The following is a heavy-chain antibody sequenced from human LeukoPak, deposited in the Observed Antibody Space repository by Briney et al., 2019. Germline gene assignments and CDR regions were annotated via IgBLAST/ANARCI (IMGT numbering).Heavy chain of an antibody. D-gene: IGHD6-19*01. J-gene: IGHJ4*02. CDR2: IKQDGSEK. CDR1: GFTFSSYW. Sequence: PGGSLRLSCAASGFTFSSYWLSWVRQAPGKGLEWVANIKQDGSEKDYVDSVKGRFTISRDNAKSSLYLQMNSLRVEDTAVYFCARGYGSSSDDFDYWGQGALVAVSS. V-gene: IGHV3-7*01. CDR3: ARGYGSSSDDFDY.